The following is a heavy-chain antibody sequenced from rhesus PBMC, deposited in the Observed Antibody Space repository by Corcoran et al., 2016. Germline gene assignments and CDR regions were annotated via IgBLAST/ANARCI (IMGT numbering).Heavy chain of an antibody. Sequence: QVQLQESGPGVVKPSETLSLTCAVSGGSISGYYLWSWIRQPPGKGMEWIGYIYGASGGTSYNPALKSRVIISIDTSKNQFSLKLSSVTAADTAVYYCARGLYSYYYFAYWGQGVLVTVSS. D-gene: IGHD5-12*01. CDR3: ARGLYSYYYFAY. CDR1: GGSISGYYL. CDR2: IYGASGGT. V-gene: IGHV4-106*01. J-gene: IGHJ4*01.